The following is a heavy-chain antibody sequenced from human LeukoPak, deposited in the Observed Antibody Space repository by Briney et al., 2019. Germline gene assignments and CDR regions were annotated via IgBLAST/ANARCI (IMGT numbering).Heavy chain of an antibody. V-gene: IGHV1-69*01. Sequence: GASVKVSCKASGGTFSSCAISWVRQAPGQGLEWMGGIIPIFGTANYAQKFQGRVTITADESTSTAYMELSSLRSEDTAVYYCARDGTSSSSPDYYYYYGMDVWGQGTTVTVSS. CDR1: GGTFSSCA. J-gene: IGHJ6*02. D-gene: IGHD6-6*01. CDR2: IIPIFGTA. CDR3: ARDGTSSSSPDYYYYYGMDV.